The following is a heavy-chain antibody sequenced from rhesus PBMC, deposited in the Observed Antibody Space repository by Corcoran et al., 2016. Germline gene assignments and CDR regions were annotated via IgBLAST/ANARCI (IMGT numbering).Heavy chain of an antibody. CDR2: ISGSGGST. Sequence: QLQLQESGPGLVKPSETLSLTCAVSGGSISSNYWSWIRQPPGKGLEWIGRISGSGGSTDYNPSLKSRVTISTDTSKNQFSLKLSSVTAADTAVYYCARESVLGVVAIGAFDYWGQGVLVTVSS. J-gene: IGHJ4*01. V-gene: IGHV4-173*01. D-gene: IGHD2-21*01. CDR1: GGSISSNY. CDR3: ARESVLGVVAIGAFDY.